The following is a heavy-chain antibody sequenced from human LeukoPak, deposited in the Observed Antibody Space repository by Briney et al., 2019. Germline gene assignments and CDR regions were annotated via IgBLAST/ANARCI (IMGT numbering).Heavy chain of an antibody. Sequence: SETLSLTCTVSGGSISSYYWSWIRQPPGKGLEWIGYIYYSGSTNYNPSLKSRVTISVDTSKNQFSLKLSSVTAADTAVYYCARPRQLSWFDPWGQGTLVTVSS. D-gene: IGHD6-6*01. CDR2: IYYSGST. J-gene: IGHJ5*02. CDR3: ARPRQLSWFDP. V-gene: IGHV4-59*08. CDR1: GGSISSYY.